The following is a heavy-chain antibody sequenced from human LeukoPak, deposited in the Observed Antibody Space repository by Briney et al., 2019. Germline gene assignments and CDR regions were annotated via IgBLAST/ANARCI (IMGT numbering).Heavy chain of an antibody. Sequence: SETLSLTCAVYGGSFSGYYWSWIRQPPGKGLEWIGEINHSGSTNYNPSLKSRVTISVDTSKNQFSLKLSSVTAADTAVYYCARVYSSGWRYYYYYYMDVWGKGTAVTVSS. CDR1: GGSFSGYY. J-gene: IGHJ6*03. V-gene: IGHV4-34*01. CDR3: ARVYSSGWRYYYYYYMDV. CDR2: INHSGST. D-gene: IGHD6-19*01.